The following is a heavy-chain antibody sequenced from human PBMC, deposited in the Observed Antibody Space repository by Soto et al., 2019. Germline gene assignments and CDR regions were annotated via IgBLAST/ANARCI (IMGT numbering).Heavy chain of an antibody. D-gene: IGHD1-26*01. CDR3: ARVWSIVGATDY. J-gene: IGHJ4*02. CDR1: SGSISSSNW. Sequence: SETLSLTCAVSSGSISSSNWWSFFRQPPGKGLEWIGEIYHSGSTNYNPSLKSRVTISVDKSKNQFSLKLSSVTAADTAVYYCARVWSIVGATDYWGQGTLVTVSS. V-gene: IGHV4-4*02. CDR2: IYHSGST.